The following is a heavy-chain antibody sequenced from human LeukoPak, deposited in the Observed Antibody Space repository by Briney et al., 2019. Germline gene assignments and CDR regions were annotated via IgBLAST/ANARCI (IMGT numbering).Heavy chain of an antibody. V-gene: IGHV4-59*01. D-gene: IGHD1-26*01. CDR3: SRSEEVGASFLAPGGWFDP. J-gene: IGHJ5*02. CDR2: IYYSGST. CDR1: GVSFSSYY. Sequence: PSETLSLTCTVSGVSFSSYYWSWIRQPPGKGLEWIGYIYYSGSTNYNPPLKSRVTISVDTSKNQFSLKLSSVTAADTAEYCCSRSEEVGASFLAPGGWFDPWGQGTLVTVSS.